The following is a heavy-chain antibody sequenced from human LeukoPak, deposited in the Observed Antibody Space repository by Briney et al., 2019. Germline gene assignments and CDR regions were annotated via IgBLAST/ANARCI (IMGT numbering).Heavy chain of an antibody. CDR2: ISNSGGST. V-gene: IGHV3-23*01. CDR1: GFTFTSYA. CDR3: AKRASGSGTSLYYFDY. Sequence: GGSLRLSCAASGFTFTSYAMSCVPQAPGKGLEWVSVISNSGGSTFYADSVKGRFTISRDNSKNTLYLQMNSLRAEDTAVYYCAKRASGSGTSLYYFDYWGQGTLVTVSS. J-gene: IGHJ4*02. D-gene: IGHD3-10*01.